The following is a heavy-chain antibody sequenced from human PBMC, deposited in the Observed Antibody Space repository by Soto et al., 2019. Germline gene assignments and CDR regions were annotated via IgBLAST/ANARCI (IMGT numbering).Heavy chain of an antibody. V-gene: IGHV3-74*01. D-gene: IGHD3-3*01. CDR2: ISSDGSRT. CDR1: GFTFSSYW. CDR3: ARVRNPNYDFWSGYASFDS. J-gene: IGHJ4*02. Sequence: VQLVESGGGLVQPGGSLRLSCAASGFTFSSYWMHWVRQAPGKGLVWVSRISSDGSRTNYADSVKGRFAISRDNAKTTSYLQMNSLRAEDTAVYYCARVRNPNYDFWSGYASFDSWGQGTLVTVSS.